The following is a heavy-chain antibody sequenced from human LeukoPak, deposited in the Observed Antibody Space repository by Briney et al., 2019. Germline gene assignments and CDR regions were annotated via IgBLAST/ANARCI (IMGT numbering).Heavy chain of an antibody. CDR2: INPNSGGT. D-gene: IGHD1-26*01. CDR3: ARIGVGATVNWFDP. Sequence: ASVKVSCKASGYTFTGYYMHWVRQAPGQGLEWMGWINPNSGGTNYAQKFQGWVTMTRDTSISTAYMELSRLRSDDTAVYYCARIGVGATVNWFDPWGQGTLVTVSS. CDR1: GYTFTGYY. V-gene: IGHV1-2*04. J-gene: IGHJ5*02.